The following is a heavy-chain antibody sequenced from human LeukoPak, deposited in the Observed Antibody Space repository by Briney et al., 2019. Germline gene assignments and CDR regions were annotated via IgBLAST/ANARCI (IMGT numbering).Heavy chain of an antibody. CDR3: ARDGTTATTSRFDP. V-gene: IGHV1-18*01. D-gene: IGHD1-1*01. CDR1: GYTFTNYG. J-gene: IGHJ5*02. CDR2: ISGYNGKT. Sequence: GASVKVSCKASGYTFTNYGISWVRQAPGQGLEWMGWISGYNGKTNYAQKFQGRVTMTTNTSTSTAYMELRSLRSDDTAVYYCARDGTTATTSRFDPWGQGTLVTVSS.